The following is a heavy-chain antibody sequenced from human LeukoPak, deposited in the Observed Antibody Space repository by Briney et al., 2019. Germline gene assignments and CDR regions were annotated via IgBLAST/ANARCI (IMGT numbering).Heavy chain of an antibody. J-gene: IGHJ4*02. Sequence: HPGRSLRLSCAASGLTFSSYSMNWVRQAPGKGLEWVAFIRYDGSNKYYADSVKGRFTISRDNYKNTLYLQMNSLRAEDTAVYYCAPPRIVVVPAATSDGYWGQGTLVTVSS. CDR3: APPRIVVVPAATSDGY. CDR2: IRYDGSNK. CDR1: GLTFSSYS. D-gene: IGHD2-2*01. V-gene: IGHV3-30*02.